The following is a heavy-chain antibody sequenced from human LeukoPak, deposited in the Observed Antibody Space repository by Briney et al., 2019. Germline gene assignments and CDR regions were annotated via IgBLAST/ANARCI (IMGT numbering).Heavy chain of an antibody. D-gene: IGHD6-13*01. CDR1: EFTFSGYW. Sequence: GGSLRLSCAASEFTFSGYWMSWVRQAPGKGLEWVANIKQDGSEKYCVDSVKGRFTISRDNAKNSLYLQMNSLTVEDTAVYYCASRSINWYRGNNWFDPWGQGTLVTVSS. J-gene: IGHJ5*02. CDR2: IKQDGSEK. V-gene: IGHV3-7*01. CDR3: ASRSINWYRGNNWFDP.